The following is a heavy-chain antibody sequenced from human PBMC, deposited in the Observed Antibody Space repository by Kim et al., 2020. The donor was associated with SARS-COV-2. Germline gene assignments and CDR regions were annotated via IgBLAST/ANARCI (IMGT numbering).Heavy chain of an antibody. J-gene: IGHJ6*02. Sequence: KGRFTISRDNSRNTLYLQMDSLRAEDTAVYYCARDGGSFTVPYHYYGMDVWGQGTTVTVSS. V-gene: IGHV3-30*07. D-gene: IGHD3-16*01. CDR3: ARDGGSFTVPYHYYGMDV.